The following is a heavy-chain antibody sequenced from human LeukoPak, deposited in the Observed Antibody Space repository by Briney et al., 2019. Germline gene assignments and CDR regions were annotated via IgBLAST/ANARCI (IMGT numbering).Heavy chain of an antibody. CDR1: GGSISSGSYY. D-gene: IGHD3-3*01. J-gene: IGHJ6*03. V-gene: IGHV4-61*02. CDR3: ARETFWSGYYGRDYYYMDV. CDR2: IYTSGST. Sequence: PSETLSLTCTVSGGSISSGSYYWSWIRQPAGKGLEWIGRIYTSGSTNYNPSLKSRVTISVDTSKNQFSLKLSSVTAADTAVYYCARETFWSGYYGRDYYYMDVWGKGTTVTVSS.